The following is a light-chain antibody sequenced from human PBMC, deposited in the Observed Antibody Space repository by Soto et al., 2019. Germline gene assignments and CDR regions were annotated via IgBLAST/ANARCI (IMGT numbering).Light chain of an antibody. V-gene: IGLV3-10*01. CDR1: TLPRKY. Sequence: SYELTQPPSVSVSPGQTARITCCGDTLPRKYAYWYQKKSGQAPVLVIYDDNKRPSGIPERFSGASSGTMATLTISGAQVEDEADYSCYSTDSSGNHRVFGGGTKLTVL. CDR2: DDN. CDR3: YSTDSSGNHRV. J-gene: IGLJ3*02.